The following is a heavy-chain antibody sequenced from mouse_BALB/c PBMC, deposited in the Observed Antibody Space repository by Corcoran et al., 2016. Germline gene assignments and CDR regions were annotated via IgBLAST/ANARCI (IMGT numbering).Heavy chain of an antibody. CDR2: INTYTGEP. Sequence: QIQLVQSGPELKKPGETVKISCKASGYTFTHYGMNWVKQAPGKGLKWMGWINTYTGEPTYADDFKGRFAFSLETSASTAYLQINNLKNEDTATYFCVRRGLDWYFDVWGAGTTVTVSS. CDR3: VRRGLDWYFDV. V-gene: IGHV9-3-1*01. J-gene: IGHJ1*01. CDR1: GYTFTHYG.